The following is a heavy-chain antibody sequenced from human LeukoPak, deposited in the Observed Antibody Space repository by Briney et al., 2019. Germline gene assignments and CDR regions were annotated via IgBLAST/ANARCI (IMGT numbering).Heavy chain of an antibody. CDR1: GGSFSGYY. CDR2: IYYSGST. V-gene: IGHV4-59*08. D-gene: IGHD3-3*01. Sequence: SETLSLTCAVYGGSFSGYYWSWIRQPPGKGLEWIGYIYYSGSTNYNPSLKSRVTISVDTSKNQFSLKLSSVTAADTAVYYCARHGRGVVRNWFDPWGQGTLVTVSS. CDR3: ARHGRGVVRNWFDP. J-gene: IGHJ5*02.